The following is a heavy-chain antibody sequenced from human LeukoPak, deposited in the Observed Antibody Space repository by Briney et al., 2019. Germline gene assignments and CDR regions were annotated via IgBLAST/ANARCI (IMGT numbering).Heavy chain of an antibody. CDR1: GFTHRRYA. Sequence: GGSVRLSCAACGFTHRRYAMSWVRQAPGKGLAWVSTISSSGGNTYYADSVKGRFTISRDNSNNTLFLQMNSLRAEDTAVFYCAKDRGGGYSSSSTGFDYWGQGTLVTVSS. J-gene: IGHJ4*02. V-gene: IGHV3-23*01. D-gene: IGHD6-6*01. CDR3: AKDRGGGYSSSSTGFDY. CDR2: ISSSGGNT.